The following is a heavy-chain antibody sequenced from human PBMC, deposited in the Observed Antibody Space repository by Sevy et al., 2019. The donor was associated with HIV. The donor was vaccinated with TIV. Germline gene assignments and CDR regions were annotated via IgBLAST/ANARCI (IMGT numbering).Heavy chain of an antibody. CDR2: RSGSGGST. Sequence: GGSLRLSCAASGFTFSSYAMSWVRLAPGKGLEWVSVRSGSGGSTDYADSVKGRFTISRDNSKNTLYLQMNSLRAEDTAVYYCAKEGGYCSGGSCYRDLYYFDYWGQGTLVTVSS. CDR3: AKEGGYCSGGSCYRDLYYFDY. CDR1: GFTFSSYA. D-gene: IGHD2-15*01. V-gene: IGHV3-23*01. J-gene: IGHJ4*02.